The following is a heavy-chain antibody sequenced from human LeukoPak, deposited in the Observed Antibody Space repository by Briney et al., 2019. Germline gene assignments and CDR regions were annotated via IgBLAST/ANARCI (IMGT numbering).Heavy chain of an antibody. V-gene: IGHV3-23*01. Sequence: GGSLRLSCAASGVTLSSYAMSWARQAPGKGLEWVSAISGSGGSTYYADSVKGRFTISRDNSKNTLYLQMNSLRAEDTAVYYCAKDDGGLFYYYYGMDVWGQGTTVTVSS. CDR3: AKDDGGLFYYYYGMDV. J-gene: IGHJ6*02. CDR2: ISGSGGST. CDR1: GVTLSSYA. D-gene: IGHD3-10*01.